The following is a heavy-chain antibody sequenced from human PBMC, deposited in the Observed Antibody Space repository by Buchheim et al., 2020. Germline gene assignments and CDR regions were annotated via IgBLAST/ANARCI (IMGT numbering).Heavy chain of an antibody. CDR2: IYYSGST. J-gene: IGHJ4*02. CDR1: GDSIHSGGYS. CDR3: AREPYGDYVDY. D-gene: IGHD4-17*01. Sequence: HLHLQESGSGLVNPSQTLSLTCAVSGDSIHSGGYSWSWIRQPPGKGLEWIGYIYYSGSTYYNPSLKSRVTISVDTSKNQFSLKLSSVTAADTAVYYCAREPYGDYVDYWGQGTL. V-gene: IGHV4-30-2*05.